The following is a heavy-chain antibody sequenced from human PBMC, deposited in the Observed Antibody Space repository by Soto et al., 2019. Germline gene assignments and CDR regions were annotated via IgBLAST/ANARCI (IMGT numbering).Heavy chain of an antibody. V-gene: IGHV1-69*01. CDR1: GGTFISYT. D-gene: IGHD3-10*01. CDR2: ILPIFGTT. J-gene: IGHJ3*01. CDR3: ASRGGHDAVEL. Sequence: QVQLVQSGTEVKKPGSSVKVSCKASGGTFISYTFNWVRQAPGQGLEWMGEILPIFGTTNYAQKFQGRVAFTAGAAAATGYMELSSLRSEDTALYFCASRGGHDAVELWGLGTMITVSS.